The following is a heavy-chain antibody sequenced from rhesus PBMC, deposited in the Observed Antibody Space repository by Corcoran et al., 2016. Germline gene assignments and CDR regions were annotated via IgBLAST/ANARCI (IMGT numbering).Heavy chain of an antibody. V-gene: IGHV3-11*01. CDR3: TRGRGFSSSPGF. Sequence: EMQLAESGGGLVQPGGSLRLYCAASGFTVSSYWMSWVRQAPGKGVWWLSYIYGSALYYGDSVKGRFTVSRDNAKNSLYLQMSSLRAEDTAVYYGTRGRGFSSSPGFWGQGVLVTVSS. CDR2: IYGSAL. J-gene: IGHJ4*01. CDR1: GFTVSSYW. D-gene: IGHD6-19*01.